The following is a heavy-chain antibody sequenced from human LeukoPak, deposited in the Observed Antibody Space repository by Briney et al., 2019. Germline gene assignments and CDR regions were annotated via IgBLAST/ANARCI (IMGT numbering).Heavy chain of an antibody. D-gene: IGHD1-26*01. CDR2: INAGNGNT. Sequence: ASVKVSCKASGYTFTSYVMHWVRQAPGQRLEWMGWINAGNGNTKYSQKIQGRVTITRDTSASTAYMELSSLRSEDTAVYYCAREDWVVGTTTENWFDPWGQGTLVTVSS. J-gene: IGHJ5*02. CDR1: GYTFTSYV. V-gene: IGHV1-3*01. CDR3: AREDWVVGTTTENWFDP.